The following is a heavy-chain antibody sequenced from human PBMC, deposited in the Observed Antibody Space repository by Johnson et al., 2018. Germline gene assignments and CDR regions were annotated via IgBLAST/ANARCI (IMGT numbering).Heavy chain of an antibody. J-gene: IGHJ3*02. D-gene: IGHD6-25*01. CDR1: GFIFSGHG. CDR2: ISHNGRDE. V-gene: IGHV3-30*03. Sequence: QVQLVQSGGGVVQPGRSLRLSCAASGFIFSGHGMHWVRQGPGGGLDRVAVISHNGRDEDYAGSVKGRFTISRDNSKNTLFLQMNTLRPEDTAVYCCVRGMSGTWLFDGFDIWGQGTMVTVSA. CDR3: VRGMSGTWLFDGFDI.